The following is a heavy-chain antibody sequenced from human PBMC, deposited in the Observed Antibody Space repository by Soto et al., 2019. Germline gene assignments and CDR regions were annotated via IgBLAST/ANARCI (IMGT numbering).Heavy chain of an antibody. V-gene: IGHV1-69*01. J-gene: IGHJ4*02. CDR2: IIPYYNTL. Sequence: QAQVVQSGAEVRKPGSSVKLSCKASEGTFNSYAIAWVRQAPGQGLEWMGGIIPYYNTLNYAQKFQDRVTITADDSTNTVYMELSSLRSYDTAGYFCASGASRWYPYLFDSWAQGTLVTVSS. D-gene: IGHD6-13*01. CDR3: ASGASRWYPYLFDS. CDR1: EGTFNSYA.